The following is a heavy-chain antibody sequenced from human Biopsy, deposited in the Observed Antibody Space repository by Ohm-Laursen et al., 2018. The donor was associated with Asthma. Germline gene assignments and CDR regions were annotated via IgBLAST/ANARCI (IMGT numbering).Heavy chain of an antibody. V-gene: IGHV1-69*13. CDR3: ARGYSGTDRIVYYYSGMEV. Sequence: SVKVSCKASGDSLGSFINYAISWVRQAPRQGLEWMGGLIPVLGTADYAPMFEGRVTITADESTSTAYLELASLRFEDTAVYYCARGYSGTDRIVYYYSGMEVWGQGTTVTVSS. CDR1: GDSLGSFINYA. CDR2: LIPVLGTA. J-gene: IGHJ6*02. D-gene: IGHD5-12*01.